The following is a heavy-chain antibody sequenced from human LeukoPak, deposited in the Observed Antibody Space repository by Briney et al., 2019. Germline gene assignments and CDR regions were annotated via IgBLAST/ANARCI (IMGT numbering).Heavy chain of an antibody. J-gene: IGHJ6*03. Sequence: SETLSLTCTVSGGSISSYYWSWIRQPAGKGLEWIGRIYTSGSTNYNPSLKSRVTMSVDTSKNQFSLKLSSVTAADTAVYYCARDAVQSRAGYYYYYMDVWGKGTTVTVSS. CDR1: GGSISSYY. CDR3: ARDAVQSRAGYYYYYMDV. V-gene: IGHV4-4*07. CDR2: IYTSGST. D-gene: IGHD6-19*01.